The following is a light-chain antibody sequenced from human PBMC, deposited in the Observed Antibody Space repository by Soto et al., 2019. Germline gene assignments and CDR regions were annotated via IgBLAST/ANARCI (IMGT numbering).Light chain of an antibody. CDR1: SSDVGGYDY. CDR2: EVS. Sequence: QSVLTQPASVSGSPGQSITISCTGTSSDVGGYDYVSWYQLHPGKAPKLMLFEVSNRPSGVSYRFSGSKSGNTASLTISGLQAEDEADYFCSSSSISTAYLFGTGTKVTVL. V-gene: IGLV2-14*01. CDR3: SSSSISTAYL. J-gene: IGLJ1*01.